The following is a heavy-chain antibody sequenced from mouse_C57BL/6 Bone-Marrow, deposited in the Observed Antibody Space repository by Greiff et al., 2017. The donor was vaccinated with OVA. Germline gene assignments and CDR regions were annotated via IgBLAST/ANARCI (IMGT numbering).Heavy chain of an antibody. D-gene: IGHD1-2*01. CDR3: ARSVHCYGGMYYFDC. Sequence: VQLQQSGAELVRPGTSVKVSCKASGYAFTNYLIEWVKQRPGQGLEWIGVINPGSGGTNYNEKFKGKATLTADKSSSTAYMQLSSLTSEDSAVYFCARSVHCYGGMYYFDCWGQGTTLTVSS. J-gene: IGHJ2*01. CDR1: GYAFTNYL. V-gene: IGHV1-54*01. CDR2: INPGSGGT.